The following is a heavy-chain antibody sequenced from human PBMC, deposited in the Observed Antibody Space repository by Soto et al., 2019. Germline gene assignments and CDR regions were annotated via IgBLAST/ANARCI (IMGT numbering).Heavy chain of an antibody. V-gene: IGHV3-30-3*01. J-gene: IGHJ4*02. D-gene: IGHD2-21*02. Sequence: GGSLRLSCAASGFTFSSYAMHWVRQAPGKGLELVAVISYDGSNKYYADSVKGRFTISRDNSKNTLYLQMNSLRAEDTAVYYCARGPQECGGDCFFDYWGQGTLVTVSS. CDR3: ARGPQECGGDCFFDY. CDR1: GFTFSSYA. CDR2: ISYDGSNK.